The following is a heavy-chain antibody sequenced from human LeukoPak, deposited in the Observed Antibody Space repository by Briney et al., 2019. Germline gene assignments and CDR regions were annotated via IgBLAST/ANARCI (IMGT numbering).Heavy chain of an antibody. J-gene: IGHJ4*02. D-gene: IGHD1-26*01. CDR1: GDSISGSSYY. CDR3: ARPSPHSGTYYFDY. CDR2: VYYTGST. V-gene: IGHV4-39*01. Sequence: SETLSLTCTVSGDSISGSSYYWGWIRQPPGKNLEWIGSVYYTGSTYYNPSLKSRVTISVDTSKNQYSLNLSSVTAADTAVYYCARPSPHSGTYYFDYWGQGALVTVSS.